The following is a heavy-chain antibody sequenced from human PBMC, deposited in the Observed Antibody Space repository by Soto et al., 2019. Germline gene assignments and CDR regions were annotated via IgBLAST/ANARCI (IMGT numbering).Heavy chain of an antibody. CDR2: TSYDGSNK. D-gene: IGHD2-2*01. V-gene: IGHV3-30*18. J-gene: IGHJ6*02. Sequence: GGSLRLSCAASGFTFSSYGMHWVRQAPGKGLEWVAVTSYDGSNKYYADSVKGRFTISRDNSKNTLYLQMNSLRAEDTAVYYCAKEIVVAYYYYYGMEVWGQGTTVTVSS. CDR1: GFTFSSYG. CDR3: AKEIVVAYYYYYGMEV.